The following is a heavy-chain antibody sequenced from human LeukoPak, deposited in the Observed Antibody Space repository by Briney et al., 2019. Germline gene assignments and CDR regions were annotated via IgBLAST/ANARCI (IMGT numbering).Heavy chain of an antibody. CDR3: ARDAAGYDYSPDY. J-gene: IGHJ4*02. CDR2: VNQDGSEK. CDR1: GFTFSSYW. V-gene: IGHV3-7*04. D-gene: IGHD5-12*01. Sequence: GGSLRLSCAASGFTFSSYWMSWVRHTPGTGLEWVANVNQDGSEKYYVDSVKGRFTISRDNAKNSLYLQMNGLRAEDTAVYYCARDAAGYDYSPDYWGQGTLVTVSS.